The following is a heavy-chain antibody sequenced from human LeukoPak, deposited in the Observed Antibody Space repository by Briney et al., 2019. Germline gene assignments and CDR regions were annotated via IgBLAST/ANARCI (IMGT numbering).Heavy chain of an antibody. CDR3: ARERGGYSSGWGTRRYYYYYMDV. Sequence: SETLSLTCTVSGGSISSSSYYWGWIRQPPGKGLEWIGSIYYSGSTYYNPSLKSRVTISVDTSKNQFSLKLSSVTAADTAVYYCARERGGYSSGWGTRRYYYYYMDVWGKGTTVTVSS. CDR2: IYYSGST. D-gene: IGHD6-19*01. CDR1: GGSISSSSYY. V-gene: IGHV4-39*07. J-gene: IGHJ6*03.